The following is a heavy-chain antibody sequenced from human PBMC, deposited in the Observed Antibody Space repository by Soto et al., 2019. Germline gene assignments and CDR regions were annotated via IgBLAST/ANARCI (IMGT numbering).Heavy chain of an antibody. CDR2: ISSSSSYI. CDR3: ARDLEAKCSGGSCYSGGRDY. Sequence: GESLKISCAASGFTFSSYSMNWVRQAPGKGLEWVSSISSSSSYIYYADSVKGRFTISRDNAKNSLYLQMNSLRAEDTAVYYCARDLEAKCSGGSCYSGGRDYWGQGTLVTVSS. CDR1: GFTFSSYS. V-gene: IGHV3-21*01. J-gene: IGHJ4*02. D-gene: IGHD2-15*01.